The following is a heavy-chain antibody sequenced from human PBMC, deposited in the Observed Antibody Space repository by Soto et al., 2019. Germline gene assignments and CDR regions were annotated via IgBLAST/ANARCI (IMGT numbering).Heavy chain of an antibody. CDR1: GGSISSGGYS. J-gene: IGHJ4*02. CDR3: ARAWTTVTTLDY. D-gene: IGHD4-17*01. CDR2: IYHSGST. Sequence: QLQLQESGSGLVKPSQTLSLTCAVSGGSISSGGYSWGWIRQPPGKGREGIGYIYHSGSTYYNPSLKCRVTISVDRSKNQFSLKLSSVTAADTAVYYCARAWTTVTTLDYWGQGTLVTVSS. V-gene: IGHV4-30-2*01.